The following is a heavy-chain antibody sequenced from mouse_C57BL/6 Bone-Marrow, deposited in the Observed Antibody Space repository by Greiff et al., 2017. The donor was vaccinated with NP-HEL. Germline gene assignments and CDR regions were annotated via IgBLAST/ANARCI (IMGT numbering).Heavy chain of an antibody. D-gene: IGHD2-4*01. CDR1: GYTFTCYW. CDR3: ARSGDYPWFAY. V-gene: IGHV1-61*01. CDR2: IHPSDSAT. Sequence: QVQLQQPGAELVRPGSSVQLSCKASGYTFTCYWVEWVKQRPGQGLEWIGNIHPSDSATHYNQKFKDKATLTVDKSSSTAYMQLSSLTSEDSAVYYCARSGDYPWFAYWGQGTLVTVSA. J-gene: IGHJ3*01.